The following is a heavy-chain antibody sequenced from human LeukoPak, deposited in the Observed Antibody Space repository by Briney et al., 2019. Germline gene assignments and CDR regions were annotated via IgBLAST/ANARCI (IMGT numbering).Heavy chain of an antibody. V-gene: IGHV4-34*01. J-gene: IGHJ4*02. D-gene: IGHD2-21*02. Sequence: SETLSLTCAVSGVYFNDYYWSWVRQTPGKGLEWIGEINHSGYTNDSPSLKSRVTLSIDTSRKQFSLNLRSVTVADTGIYYCTRMTAGHDYWGQGTLVTVSS. CDR3: TRMTAGHDY. CDR1: GVYFNDYY. CDR2: INHSGYT.